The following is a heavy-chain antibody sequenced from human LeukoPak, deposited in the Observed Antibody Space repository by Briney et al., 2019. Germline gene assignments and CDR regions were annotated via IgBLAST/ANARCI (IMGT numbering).Heavy chain of an antibody. D-gene: IGHD3-10*01. CDR3: ARHSSMVRVVRAWFSP. CDR1: GGSISSHY. Sequence: ASETLSLTCTVSGGSISSHYWSWIRQPPGKGLEWLGYIYYSGSTNYHPSLKSRVTISVDTSKNQFSLKLSSVTAAYTAEYYCARHSSMVRVVRAWFSPRGPGALGSVSP. V-gene: IGHV4-59*08. CDR2: IYYSGST. J-gene: IGHJ5*02.